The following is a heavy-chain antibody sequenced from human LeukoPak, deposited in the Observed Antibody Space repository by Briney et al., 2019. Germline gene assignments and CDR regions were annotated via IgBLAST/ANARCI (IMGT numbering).Heavy chain of an antibody. V-gene: IGHV5-51*01. CDR1: GYSFTSYW. J-gene: IGHJ4*02. CDR2: IYPGDSDT. D-gene: IGHD3-22*01. CDR3: AIYYDSSGYYFDY. Sequence: GESLQISCQGSGYSFTSYWIGWVRQMPGKGLEWMGIIYPGDSDTRYSPSFQGQVTISADKSISTAYLQWSSLKASDTAMYYCAIYYDSSGYYFDYWGQGTLVTVSS.